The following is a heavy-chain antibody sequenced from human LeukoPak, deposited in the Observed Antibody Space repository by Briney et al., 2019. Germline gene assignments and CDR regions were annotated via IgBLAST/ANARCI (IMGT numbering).Heavy chain of an antibody. CDR1: GYTFSIYS. Sequence: ASVKVSCKASGYTFSIYSISWVRQAPGQGLEWMGWISAYNGDTNYAQKVQDRVTLTTDTSTGTAYMELRSLRSDDTAVYYCARDRRGYSSGFLFDYWGQGTLVTVSS. J-gene: IGHJ4*02. CDR3: ARDRRGYSSGFLFDY. D-gene: IGHD3-22*01. V-gene: IGHV1-18*01. CDR2: ISAYNGDT.